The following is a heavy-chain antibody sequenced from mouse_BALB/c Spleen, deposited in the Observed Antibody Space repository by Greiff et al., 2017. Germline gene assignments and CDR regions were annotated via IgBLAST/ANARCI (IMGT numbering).Heavy chain of an antibody. V-gene: IGHV2-9-2*01. J-gene: IGHJ2*01. CDR3: VRGMITLYFDY. Sequence: QVQLQQSGPGLVAPSQSLSITCTVSGFSLTSYDISWIRQPPGKGLEWLGVIWTGGGTNYNSAFMSRLSISKDNSKSQVFLKMNSLQTDDTAIYYCVRGMITLYFDYWGQGTTLTVSS. CDR1: GFSLTSYD. D-gene: IGHD2-4*01. CDR2: IWTGGGT.